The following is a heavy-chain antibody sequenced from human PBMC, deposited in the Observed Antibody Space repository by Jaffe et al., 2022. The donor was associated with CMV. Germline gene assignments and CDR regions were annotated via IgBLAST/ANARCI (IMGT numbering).Heavy chain of an antibody. CDR3: ARDLAYCGGDCLPPSYYYGMDV. CDR2: INPNSGGT. Sequence: QVQLVQSGAEVKKPGASVKVSCKASGYTFTGYYMHWVRQAPGQGLEWMGWINPNSGGTNYAQKFQGRVTMTRDTSISTAYMELSRLRSDDTAVYYCARDLAYCGGDCLPPSYYYGMDVWGQGTTVTVSS. D-gene: IGHD2-21*02. J-gene: IGHJ6*02. CDR1: GYTFTGYY. V-gene: IGHV1-2*02.